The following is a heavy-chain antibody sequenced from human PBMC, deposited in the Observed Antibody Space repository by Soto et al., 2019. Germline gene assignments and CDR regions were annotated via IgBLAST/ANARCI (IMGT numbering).Heavy chain of an antibody. CDR1: GFNVSSHY. CDR3: ARGGNLAFHV. CDR2: IHRGGAT. V-gene: IGHV3-53*01. Sequence: VRLVESGGGLIQPGGSLRISCAASGFNVSSHYISWVRQAPGKGLEWLCIIHRGGATYYEDYVKDRFTISREDSKNTLYLQMNSLRGEDTAVYYCARGGNLAFHVWGQGTMVTVSS. D-gene: IGHD4-4*01. J-gene: IGHJ3*01.